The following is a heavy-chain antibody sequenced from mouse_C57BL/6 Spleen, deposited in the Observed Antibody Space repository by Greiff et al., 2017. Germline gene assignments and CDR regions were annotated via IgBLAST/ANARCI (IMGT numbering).Heavy chain of an antibody. J-gene: IGHJ3*01. CDR1: GYTFTSYW. CDR3: ARSKVYGNSFAY. V-gene: IGHV1-64*01. D-gene: IGHD2-1*01. Sequence: QVQLQQPGAELVKPGASVKLSCKASGYTFTSYWMHWVKQRPGQGLEWIGMIHPNSGSTNYNEKFKSKATLTVDKSSSTAYMQLSSLTSEDSAVYYCARSKVYGNSFAYWGQGTLVTVSA. CDR2: IHPNSGST.